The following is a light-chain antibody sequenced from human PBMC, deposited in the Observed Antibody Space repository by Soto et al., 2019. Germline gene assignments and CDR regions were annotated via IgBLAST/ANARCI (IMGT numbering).Light chain of an antibody. V-gene: IGKV3-20*01. CDR1: QSVSSSY. Sequence: ESVLTQSPGTLSLSPGERATLSCRASQSVSSSYLAWYQQKPGQAPRLLIYATSSRVTGVPDRFSGSGSGTDFTLTINRLEPEDFAVYYCQQFGGSPPRLTFGGGTKVELK. CDR2: ATS. J-gene: IGKJ4*01. CDR3: QQFGGSPPRLT.